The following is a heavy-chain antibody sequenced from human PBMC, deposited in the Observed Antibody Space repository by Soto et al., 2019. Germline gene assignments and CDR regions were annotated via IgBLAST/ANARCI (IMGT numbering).Heavy chain of an antibody. CDR1: GFTFSSYG. CDR3: ARDGVPVPHDYGVYYFDY. V-gene: IGHV3-33*01. CDR2: IWYDGSNK. J-gene: IGHJ4*02. Sequence: GGSLRLSCAASGFTFSSYGMHWVRQAPGKGLEWVAVIWYDGSNKYYADSVKGRFTISRDNSKNTLHLQMNSLRAEDTAVYCWARDGVPVPHDYGVYYFDYWGKGNLVTVPS. D-gene: IGHD4-17*01.